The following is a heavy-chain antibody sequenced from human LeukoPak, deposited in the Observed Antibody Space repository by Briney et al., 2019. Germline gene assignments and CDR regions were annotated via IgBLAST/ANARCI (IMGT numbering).Heavy chain of an antibody. CDR1: GGTFSSYA. CDR3: ARDHDNHGAFDI. Sequence: SVKVSCKASGGTFSSYAISWVRQAPGQGLEWMGGIIPIFGTANYAQKFQGRVTMTTDTSTSTAYMELRRLRSDDTAVYYCARDHDNHGAFDIWGQGTMVTVSS. V-gene: IGHV1-69*05. D-gene: IGHD1-1*01. CDR2: IIPIFGTA. J-gene: IGHJ3*02.